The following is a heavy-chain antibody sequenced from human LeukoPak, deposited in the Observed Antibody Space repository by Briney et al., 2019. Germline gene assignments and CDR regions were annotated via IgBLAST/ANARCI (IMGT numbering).Heavy chain of an antibody. CDR2: IYTGGST. Sequence: GGSLRLSCAASGFTVSSNYMSWVRQAPGKGLEWVSVIYTGGSTYYADSVKGRFTISRDNSKNTLYLQMNSLRAEDTAVYYCAREGQQLPRRNYYYGMDVWGQGTTVTVSS. J-gene: IGHJ6*02. D-gene: IGHD6-13*01. CDR1: GFTVSSNY. CDR3: AREGQQLPRRNYYYGMDV. V-gene: IGHV3-53*01.